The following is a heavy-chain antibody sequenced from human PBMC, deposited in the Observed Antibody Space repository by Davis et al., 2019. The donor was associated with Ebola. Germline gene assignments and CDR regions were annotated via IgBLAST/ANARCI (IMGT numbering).Heavy chain of an antibody. Sequence: SETLSLTCTVSGGSISSGDYYWSWIRQPPGKGLEWIGYIYYSGSTYYNPSLKSRVTMSVDTSKNLFSLRLSSVTAADTAVYYCTRSGSYRLNFDFWGQGTLVTVSS. D-gene: IGHD1-26*01. CDR1: GGSISSGDYY. CDR3: TRSGSYRLNFDF. CDR2: IYYSGST. V-gene: IGHV4-30-4*02. J-gene: IGHJ4*02.